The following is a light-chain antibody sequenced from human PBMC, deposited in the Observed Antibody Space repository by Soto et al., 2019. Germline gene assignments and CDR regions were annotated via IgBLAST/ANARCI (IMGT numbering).Light chain of an antibody. CDR1: HNVISF. J-gene: IGKJ4*01. Sequence: EIVLTQSPANLSLSPGESATLSCRASHNVISFLAWYQQKPGQAPRLLIYEASNRATGIPARFSGSGSGTDFTLTITTLQPEDFGVYYCQQRSSWPLTFGGGTNVEIK. CDR3: QQRSSWPLT. V-gene: IGKV3-11*01. CDR2: EAS.